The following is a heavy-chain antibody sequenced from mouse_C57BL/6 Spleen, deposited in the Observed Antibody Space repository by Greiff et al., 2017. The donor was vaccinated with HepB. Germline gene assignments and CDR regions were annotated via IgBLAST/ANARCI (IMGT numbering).Heavy chain of an antibody. CDR2: ISNLAYSI. Sequence: EVMLVESGGGLVQPGGSLKLSCAASGFTFSDYGMAWVRQAPRKGPEWVAFISNLAYSIYSADTVTGRFAISRVNAKNTLYLDMSSLRSEDTAMYYCARLGTTVVATAYAMDYWSQGTSVNDSS. CDR3: ARLGTTVVATAYAMDY. J-gene: IGHJ4*01. CDR1: GFTFSDYG. D-gene: IGHD1-1*01. V-gene: IGHV5-15*01.